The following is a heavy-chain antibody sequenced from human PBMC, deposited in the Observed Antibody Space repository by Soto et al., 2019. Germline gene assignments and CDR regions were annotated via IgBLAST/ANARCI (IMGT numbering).Heavy chain of an antibody. D-gene: IGHD2-15*01. J-gene: IGHJ4*02. CDR3: ARGGSWGPDF. Sequence: GGSLRLSCAASGFTFSDFWMSWVRQAPGKGLDWVANIKHDGSEKYYVDSVEGRFTISRDNTKDSLYLQMDSLRAEDTAVYYCARGGSWGPDFWGQGTLVTVSS. V-gene: IGHV3-7*01. CDR2: IKHDGSEK. CDR1: GFTFSDFW.